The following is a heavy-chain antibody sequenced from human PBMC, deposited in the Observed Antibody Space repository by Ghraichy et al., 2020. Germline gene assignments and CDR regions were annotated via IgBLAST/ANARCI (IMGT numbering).Heavy chain of an antibody. D-gene: IGHD2-2*01. CDR3: ASCSNNNCHAFDY. CDR2: IYYSGST. CDR1: GGSISSSTYY. J-gene: IGHJ4*02. Sequence: SETLSLTCTVSGGSISSSTYYWGWIRQPPGKGLEWIGNIYYSGSTYYNPSLKSRVTISVDTSKNQFSLRLSSVTAADTAVYYCASCSNNNCHAFDYWGQGTLVTVAS. V-gene: IGHV4-39*01.